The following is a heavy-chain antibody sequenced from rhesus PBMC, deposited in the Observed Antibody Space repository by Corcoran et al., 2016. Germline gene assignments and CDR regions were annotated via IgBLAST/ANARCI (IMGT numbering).Heavy chain of an antibody. D-gene: IGHD3-28*01. V-gene: IGHV4-93*02. J-gene: IGHJ4*01. CDR1: GGSISSSYC. Sequence: QVQLQESGPAVVKPSETLSLTCAVSGGSISSSYCWSWIRQSPRKEVEWIGGICGSGGSAAQTPPLTTRVTTSSDPEKTHCSHKLSSVTAAAPAVYFSARHGGNYYVRGFLDYWGQGVLVTVSS. CDR2: ICGSGGSA. CDR3: ARHGGNYYVRGFLDY.